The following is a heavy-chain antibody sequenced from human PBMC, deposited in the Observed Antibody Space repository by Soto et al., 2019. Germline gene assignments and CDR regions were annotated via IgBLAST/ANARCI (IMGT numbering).Heavy chain of an antibody. V-gene: IGHV3-33*03. CDR1: GFSFSNHG. CDR2: IWSDASNK. D-gene: IGHD6-25*01. CDR3: ATDGFNKPGYYYGMGV. Sequence: VHLEESGGGLVQPGGSLRLSCAASGFSFSNHGMHWVRQAPGKGLEWVAAIWSDASNKYYADSGKGRFTISRDNSKNTLYLQMNTLRAEDTAVYYCATDGFNKPGYYYGMGVWGQGTTVTVSS. J-gene: IGHJ6*02.